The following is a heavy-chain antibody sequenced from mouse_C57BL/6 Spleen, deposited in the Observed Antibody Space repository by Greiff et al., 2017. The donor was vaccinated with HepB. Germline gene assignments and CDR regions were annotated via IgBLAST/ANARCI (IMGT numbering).Heavy chain of an antibody. CDR3: ATSFYAMDY. CDR1: GYSITSGYY. Sequence: EVKLQESGPGLVKPSQSLSLPCSVTGYSITSGYYWNWIRQFPGNKLEWMGYISYDGSNNYNPSLKNRISITRDTSKNQFFLKLNSVTTEDTATYYCATSFYAMDYWGQGTSVTVSS. V-gene: IGHV3-6*01. D-gene: IGHD3-1*01. J-gene: IGHJ4*01. CDR2: ISYDGSN.